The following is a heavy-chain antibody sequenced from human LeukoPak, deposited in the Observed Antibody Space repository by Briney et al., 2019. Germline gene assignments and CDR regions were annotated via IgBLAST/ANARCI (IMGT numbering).Heavy chain of an antibody. CDR2: ISGSGGST. V-gene: IGHV3-23*01. CDR3: AKKVAVAGTAPVDY. Sequence: GGSLRLSCAASGFTFSSYAMSWVRQAPGKGLEWVSAISGSGGSTYYADSVKGRFTISRDNSKNTLYLQMNSLRAEDTAVYYCAKKVAVAGTAPVDYWGQGTLVTVSS. D-gene: IGHD6-19*01. CDR1: GFTFSSYA. J-gene: IGHJ4*02.